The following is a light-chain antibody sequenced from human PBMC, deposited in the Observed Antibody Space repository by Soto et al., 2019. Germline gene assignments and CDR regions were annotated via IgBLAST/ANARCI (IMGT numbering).Light chain of an antibody. CDR3: QSYDSSLSGYV. J-gene: IGLJ1*01. CDR2: GNS. V-gene: IGLV1-40*01. Sequence: QAVVTQPPSVSGAPGQRVTISCTGSSSNIGTGYDVHWYQQLPGTAPKLLIYGNSNRPSGVPDRFSGSTSGTSASLAITGLQAEDEADYYCQSYDSSLSGYVFGTGTKLTVL. CDR1: SSNIGTGYD.